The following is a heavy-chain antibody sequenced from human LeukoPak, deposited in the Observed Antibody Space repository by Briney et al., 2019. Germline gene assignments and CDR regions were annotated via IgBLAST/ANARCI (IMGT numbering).Heavy chain of an antibody. V-gene: IGHV4-34*01. J-gene: IGHJ4*02. Sequence: SETLSLTCAVYGGSFSGYYWSWIRQPPGKGLEWIGYIYHSGSTYYNPSLKSRVTISVDKSKNQFSLKLSSVTDADTAVYYCARGGGGSYYPLYASGGRGPLVTVSP. CDR2: IYHSGST. CDR3: ARGGGGSYYPLYAS. CDR1: GGSFSGYY. D-gene: IGHD3-10*01.